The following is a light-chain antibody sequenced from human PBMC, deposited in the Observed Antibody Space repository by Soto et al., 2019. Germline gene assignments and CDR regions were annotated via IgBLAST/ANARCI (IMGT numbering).Light chain of an antibody. Sequence: DIQMTQSPSSLSASVGDRVTITCRASQSISSYLNWYQQKPGKAPKLLIYAASSLQSGVPSRFSGSGFGTDFTLTISSLQSEDFATYYCQQSYSTLITFGQGTRLEIK. J-gene: IGKJ5*01. V-gene: IGKV1-39*01. CDR1: QSISSY. CDR2: AAS. CDR3: QQSYSTLIT.